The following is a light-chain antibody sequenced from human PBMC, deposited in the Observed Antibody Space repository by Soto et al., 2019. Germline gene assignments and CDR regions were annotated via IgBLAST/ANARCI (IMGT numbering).Light chain of an antibody. CDR2: GAS. J-gene: IGKJ1*01. Sequence: EIVLTQSPGTLSLSPGERATLSCRASQSVTNNYLAWYQQKPGQAPRLLIYGASSRAAGIPDRFSGSGSGTDFTLTISRLEPEVFAVYYCQQYGSSPWTFGQGTKVEIK. CDR3: QQYGSSPWT. V-gene: IGKV3-20*01. CDR1: QSVTNNY.